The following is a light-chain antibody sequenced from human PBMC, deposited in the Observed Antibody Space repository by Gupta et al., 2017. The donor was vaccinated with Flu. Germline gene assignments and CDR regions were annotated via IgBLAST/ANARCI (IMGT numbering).Light chain of an antibody. CDR3: QQYNNWPPLT. CDR2: GAA. J-gene: IGKJ4*01. CDR1: QSVSSN. V-gene: IGKV3-15*01. Sequence: EIVMTQSPATLSVSTGERATLSCRASQSVSSNLAWYQQKPGQAPRLLIYGAATRATGIPARFIGSGSGTEFTLTISSLQSEDFAVYYCQQYNNWPPLTFGGGTKVEIK.